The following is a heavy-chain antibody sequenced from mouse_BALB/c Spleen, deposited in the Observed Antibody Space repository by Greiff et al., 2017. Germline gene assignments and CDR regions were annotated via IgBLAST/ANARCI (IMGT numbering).Heavy chain of an antibody. CDR2: INSNGGST. D-gene: IGHD2-5*01. CDR1: GFTFSSYG. J-gene: IGHJ2*01. Sequence: EVKLVESGGGLVQPGGSLKLSCAASGFTFSSYGMSWVRQTPDKRLELVATINSNGGSTYYPDSVKGRFTISRDNAKNTLYLQMSSLKSEDTAIYYCAREAYYSNLYYFDYWGQGTTLTVSS. V-gene: IGHV5-6-3*01. CDR3: AREAYYSNLYYFDY.